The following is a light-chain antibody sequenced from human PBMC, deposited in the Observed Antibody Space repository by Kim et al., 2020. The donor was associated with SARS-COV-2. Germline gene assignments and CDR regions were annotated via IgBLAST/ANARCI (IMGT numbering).Light chain of an antibody. V-gene: IGLV6-57*01. CDR1: SGSIASNY. CDR3: QSYDSSKKGV. CDR2: EDN. Sequence: NFMLTQPHSVSESPGKTVTISCTRSSGSIASNYVQRYQQRPGSSPTTVLYEDNQRPSGVPDRFSGSIDSSSNSASLTISGLKTEDEADYYCQSYDSSKKGVFGGGTQLTVL. J-gene: IGLJ3*02.